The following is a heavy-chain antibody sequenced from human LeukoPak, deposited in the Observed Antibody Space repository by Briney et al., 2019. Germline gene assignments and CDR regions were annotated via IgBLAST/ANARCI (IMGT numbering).Heavy chain of an antibody. J-gene: IGHJ4*02. Sequence: SETLSLTCTVSGGSISSYYWSWIRQPPGKGLEWIGYIYYSGSTNYNPSLKSRVTISVDTSKNQFSLKLSSVTAADTAVYYCARSYYDFWSGYYYHFDYWGQGTLVTVSS. V-gene: IGHV4-59*01. CDR1: GGSISSYY. CDR2: IYYSGST. CDR3: ARSYYDFWSGYYYHFDY. D-gene: IGHD3-3*01.